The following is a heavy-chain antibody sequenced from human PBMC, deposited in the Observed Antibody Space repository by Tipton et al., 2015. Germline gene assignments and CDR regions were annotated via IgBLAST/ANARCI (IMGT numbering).Heavy chain of an antibody. CDR2: IYYSGNT. V-gene: IGHV4-39*01. Sequence: TLSLTCTVSGGSINNRTYYWGWIRQPPGKGLEWIGSIYYSGNTYYNPSLKSRVTISVDRSKNHFSLRLNSVTAADTAVYYCARQNFDYWGQGMLVTVSS. CDR1: GGSINNRTYY. CDR3: ARQNFDY. J-gene: IGHJ4*02.